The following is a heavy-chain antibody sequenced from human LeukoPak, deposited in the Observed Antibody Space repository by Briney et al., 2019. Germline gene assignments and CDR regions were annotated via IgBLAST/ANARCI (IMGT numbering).Heavy chain of an antibody. J-gene: IGHJ4*02. CDR3: ARSWGISAQFDY. Sequence: SETLSLTCTASGGSISSSSYSWGWIRLPPGKGLEWIGSIYYSGTTYYNPSLKSRVTISVDTSKNQLSLKLSSVTAADTAVYYCARSWGISAQFDYWGQGTLVTVSS. V-gene: IGHV4-39*01. CDR1: GGSISSSSYS. D-gene: IGHD3-16*01. CDR2: IYYSGTT.